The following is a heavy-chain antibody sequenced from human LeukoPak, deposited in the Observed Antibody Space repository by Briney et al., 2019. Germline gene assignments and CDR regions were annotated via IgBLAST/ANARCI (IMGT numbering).Heavy chain of an antibody. J-gene: IGHJ5*02. V-gene: IGHV1-18*01. CDR3: ARGGLVVVVAATRSTAPGLLHWLDP. Sequence: GASVKVSCMASGYTFTSYGISWVRQAPGQGVEWMGWISAYNGNTKYPQKVLGRDTMTTDTSTSTAYMELRSLRSDDTAVYYCARGGLVVVVAATRSTAPGLLHWLDPWGQGTLVSVSS. CDR2: ISAYNGNT. D-gene: IGHD2-15*01. CDR1: GYTFTSYG.